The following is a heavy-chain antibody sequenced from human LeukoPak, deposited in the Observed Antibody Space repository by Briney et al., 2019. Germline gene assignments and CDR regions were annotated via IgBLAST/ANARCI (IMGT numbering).Heavy chain of an antibody. J-gene: IGHJ5*02. CDR1: GYTLTELS. CDR3: ATRRYQLLFHWFDP. CDR2: FDPEDGET. V-gene: IGHV1-24*01. Sequence: ASVKVSCRVSGYTLTELSMHWVRQAPGKGLEWMGGFDPEDGETIYAQKFQGRVTMTEDTSTDTAYMELSSLRSEDTAVYYCATRRYQLLFHWFDPWGQGTLVTVSS. D-gene: IGHD2-2*01.